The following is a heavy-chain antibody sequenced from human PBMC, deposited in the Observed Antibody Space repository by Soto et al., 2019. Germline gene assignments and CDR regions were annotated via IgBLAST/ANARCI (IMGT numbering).Heavy chain of an antibody. CDR3: ARRFCRGGGCVQLDY. CDR1: GVSISSANW. D-gene: IGHD2-15*01. V-gene: IGHV4-4*02. J-gene: IGHJ4*02. Sequence: QVHLQESGPGLVKPSGTLSLTCAVSGVSISSANWWTWVRQPPGKGLEWIGEIYHSGSTTYNTSLQSRVTISVDKSRNQFSLKVRSVTAADTAVYYCARRFCRGGGCVQLDYWGQGTPVTVSS. CDR2: IYHSGST.